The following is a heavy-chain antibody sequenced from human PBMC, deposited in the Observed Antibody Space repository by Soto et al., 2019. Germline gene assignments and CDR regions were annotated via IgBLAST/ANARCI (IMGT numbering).Heavy chain of an antibody. CDR2: ISYDGSNK. CDR3: LKDRIAAADRVHMDV. V-gene: IGHV3-30*18. Sequence: QVQLVESGGGVVQPGRSLRLSCAASGFTFSSYGMHWVRQAPGKGLEWVAVISYDGSNKYYADSVKGRFTISRDNSKNTLYLQMNSLRAQVTAVYYGLKDRIAAADRVHMDVWGLGTTVTVSS. CDR1: GFTFSSYG. D-gene: IGHD6-13*01. J-gene: IGHJ6*02.